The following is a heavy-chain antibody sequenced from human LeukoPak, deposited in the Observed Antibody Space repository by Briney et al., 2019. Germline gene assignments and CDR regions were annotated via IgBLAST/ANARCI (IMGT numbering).Heavy chain of an antibody. CDR2: ISAYNGNT. Sequence: ASVKVSCKASGYTFTSYGISWVRQAPGQGLEGMGWISAYNGNTNYAQKLQGRVTMTTGTSTSTAYMELRSLRSDDTAVYYCARDYYDSSGYYYRTWFDPWGQGTLVTVSS. CDR3: ARDYYDSSGYYYRTWFDP. CDR1: GYTFTSYG. J-gene: IGHJ5*02. D-gene: IGHD3-22*01. V-gene: IGHV1-18*01.